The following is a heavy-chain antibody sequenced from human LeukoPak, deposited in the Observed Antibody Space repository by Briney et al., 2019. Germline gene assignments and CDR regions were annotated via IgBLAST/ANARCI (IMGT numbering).Heavy chain of an antibody. CDR2: IYYSGST. Sequence: SETLSLTCTVSGGSISSYYWSWIRQPAGKGLEWIGYIYYSGSTNYNPSLKSRVTISVDTSKNQFSLKLSSVTAADTAVYYCARGPGSSPYWYFDLWGRGTLVTVSS. D-gene: IGHD6-6*01. J-gene: IGHJ2*01. CDR1: GGSISSYY. CDR3: ARGPGSSPYWYFDL. V-gene: IGHV4-59*01.